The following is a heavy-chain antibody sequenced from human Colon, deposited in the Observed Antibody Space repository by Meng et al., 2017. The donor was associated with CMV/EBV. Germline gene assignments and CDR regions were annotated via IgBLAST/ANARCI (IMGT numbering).Heavy chain of an antibody. J-gene: IGHJ4*02. CDR3: ASTIVVEPAATTDY. V-gene: IGHV3-21*01. CDR2: ISSSSREI. D-gene: IGHD2-2*01. CDR1: GFTFDTYS. Sequence: GESLKISCAASGFTFDTYSMNWVRQAPGKGLEWVSFISSSSREIYYADSVKGRFTISRDNAKNSLYLQMNSLRAEDSAVYYCASTIVVEPAATTDYWGQGTLVTVPQ.